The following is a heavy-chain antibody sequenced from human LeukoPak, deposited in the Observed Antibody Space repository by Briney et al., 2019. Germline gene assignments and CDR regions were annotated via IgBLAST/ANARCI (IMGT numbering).Heavy chain of an antibody. V-gene: IGHV4-38-2*02. Sequence: SETLSLTCSVSGGSIISTYFWGWVRQPPGKGLEWIGSLSHSENTYYNPSLKSRVTISIDTSKNHFSLNLSAVTAADTAVYFCARARVATSPEYYYYYYMDVWGKGTTVTISS. D-gene: IGHD5-12*01. CDR2: LSHSENT. CDR3: ARARVATSPEYYYYYYMDV. J-gene: IGHJ6*03. CDR1: GGSIISTYF.